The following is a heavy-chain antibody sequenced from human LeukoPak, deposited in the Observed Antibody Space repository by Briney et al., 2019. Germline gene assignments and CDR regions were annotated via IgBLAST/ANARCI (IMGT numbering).Heavy chain of an antibody. Sequence: SETLSLTCAVYGGSFSGYYWSWIRQPPGKGLEWIGEINHSGSTNYNPSLKSRVTISVDTSKNQFSLRLNSVTAADTAVYYCARSPKGSFDIWGQGTMVTVSS. CDR2: INHSGST. CDR3: ARSPKGSFDI. J-gene: IGHJ3*02. CDR1: GGSFSGYY. V-gene: IGHV4-34*01.